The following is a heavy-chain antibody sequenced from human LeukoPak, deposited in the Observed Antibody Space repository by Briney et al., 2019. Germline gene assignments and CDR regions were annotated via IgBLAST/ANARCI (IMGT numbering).Heavy chain of an antibody. Sequence: SGTLSLSCAVSGGSISTNNWCTWVRQPPGRGLEWIGEIHHSGSTDYNPSLKSRVTISPNKSKNQFSLTLTSVTAADTAVYFCARAPLSGTYYTDAFDIWGRGTMVTVSS. CDR3: ARAPLSGTYYTDAFDI. V-gene: IGHV4-4*02. J-gene: IGHJ3*02. D-gene: IGHD1-26*01. CDR2: IHHSGST. CDR1: GGSISTNNW.